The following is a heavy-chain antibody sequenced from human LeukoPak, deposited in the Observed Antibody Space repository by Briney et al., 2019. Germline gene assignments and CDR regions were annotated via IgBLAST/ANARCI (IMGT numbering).Heavy chain of an antibody. Sequence: ASVKVSCKASGYTLTGYYMHWVRQAPGQGLEWMGWINAGNGNTKYSQKFQGRVTITRDTSASTAYMELSSLRSEDTAVYYCARDYYGSGSWVYWGQGTLVTVSS. CDR3: ARDYYGSGSWVY. CDR2: INAGNGNT. J-gene: IGHJ4*02. V-gene: IGHV1-3*01. CDR1: GYTLTGYY. D-gene: IGHD3-10*01.